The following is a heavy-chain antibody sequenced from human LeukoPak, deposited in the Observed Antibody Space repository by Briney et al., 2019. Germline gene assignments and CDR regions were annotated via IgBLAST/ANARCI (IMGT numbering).Heavy chain of an antibody. CDR1: GGFISNNNW. D-gene: IGHD6-25*01. Sequence: SETLSLTCAVSGGFISNNNWRSGVRQPPGKGLEWIGEIFHGGSTNYNPSLKSRVTISVDKSKNQFSLKLSSVTAADTAVYYCARVAIITAAGNTFDIWGQGTMVTVSS. J-gene: IGHJ3*02. CDR2: IFHGGST. V-gene: IGHV4-4*02. CDR3: ARVAIITAAGNTFDI.